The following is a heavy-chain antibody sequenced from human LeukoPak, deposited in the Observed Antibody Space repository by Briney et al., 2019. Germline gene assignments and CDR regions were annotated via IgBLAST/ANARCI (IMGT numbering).Heavy chain of an antibody. J-gene: IGHJ6*02. Sequence: ASVKVSCKASGGTFSSYAISRVRQAPGQGLEWMGGIIPIFGTANYAQKFQGRVTITADESTSTAYMELSSLRSEDTAVYYCAMGAPSSSWYLRYYGMDVWGQGTTVTVSS. D-gene: IGHD6-13*01. CDR3: AMGAPSSSWYLRYYGMDV. V-gene: IGHV1-69*01. CDR2: IIPIFGTA. CDR1: GGTFSSYA.